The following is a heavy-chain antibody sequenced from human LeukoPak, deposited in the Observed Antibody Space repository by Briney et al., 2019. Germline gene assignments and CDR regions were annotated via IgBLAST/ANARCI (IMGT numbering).Heavy chain of an antibody. CDR2: IYPGDSDT. Sequence: GASLKISCKGSGSSFTSYWIGWVRQMPGKGLEWMGIIYPGDSDTRYSPSFQGQVTISADKSISTAYLQWSSLQASDPAMYYCARGPYGAGSYYSTKNWFDPWGQGTLVTVSS. CDR3: ARGPYGAGSYYSTKNWFDP. D-gene: IGHD3-10*01. CDR1: GSSFTSYW. J-gene: IGHJ5*02. V-gene: IGHV5-51*01.